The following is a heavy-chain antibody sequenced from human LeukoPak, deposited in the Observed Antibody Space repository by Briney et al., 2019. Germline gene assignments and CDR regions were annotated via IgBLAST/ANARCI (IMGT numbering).Heavy chain of an antibody. J-gene: IGHJ4*02. Sequence: ASVKVSCKASGYTFTSYDINWVRQATGQGLEWMGWINPNSGGTNYAQKFQGRVTMTRDTSISTAYMELSRLRSDDTAVYYCARGRGYSYGYYFDYWGQGTLVTVSS. CDR1: GYTFTSYD. D-gene: IGHD5-18*01. V-gene: IGHV1-2*02. CDR2: INPNSGGT. CDR3: ARGRGYSYGYYFDY.